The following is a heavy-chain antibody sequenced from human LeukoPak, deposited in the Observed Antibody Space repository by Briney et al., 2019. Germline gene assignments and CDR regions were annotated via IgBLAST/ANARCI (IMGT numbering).Heavy chain of an antibody. CDR2: IKQDGSEK. V-gene: IGHV3-7*03. D-gene: IGHD6-13*01. Sequence: GGSLRLSCAASGFTFSRYWKSWVRQARRKGLEWVANIKQDGSEKDYVDSVKGGFTLSRDNAKNSLYLQMNSLRAEDTAVYYCARDRMKSGYSSSGTFDYWGQGTLVTVSS. CDR3: ARDRMKSGYSSSGTFDY. CDR1: GFTFSRYW. J-gene: IGHJ4*02.